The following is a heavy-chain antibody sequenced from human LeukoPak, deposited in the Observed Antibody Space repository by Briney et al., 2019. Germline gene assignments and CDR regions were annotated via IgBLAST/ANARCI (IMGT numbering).Heavy chain of an antibody. CDR3: ARVDYYVRKAEDDY. J-gene: IGHJ4*02. V-gene: IGHV4-34*01. D-gene: IGHD3-10*02. Sequence: ETPSLTCAVYGGSFSSYYWGWIRQPPGKGLGWIVEIYHSGSANYNPSLKSRVTISVVTSKNQCALKLSSVTAADTAVYYCARVDYYVRKAEDDYWGQGTLVTVSS. CDR1: GGSFSSYY. CDR2: IYHSGSA.